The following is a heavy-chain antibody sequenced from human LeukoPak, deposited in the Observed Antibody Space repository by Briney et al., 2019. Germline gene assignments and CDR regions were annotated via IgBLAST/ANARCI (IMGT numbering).Heavy chain of an antibody. J-gene: IGHJ4*02. CDR1: GFTFSNYA. D-gene: IGHD6-19*01. CDR3: ARRSGIAVAGAFDY. V-gene: IGHV3-23*01. CDR2: ISGSGDST. Sequence: PGGSLRLSCAASGFTFSNYAMRWVRQALGKGLEWVSGISGSGDSTYYADSVKGRFTISRDNSKNTLYLQMNSLRAEDTAVYYCARRSGIAVAGAFDYWGQGTLVTVSS.